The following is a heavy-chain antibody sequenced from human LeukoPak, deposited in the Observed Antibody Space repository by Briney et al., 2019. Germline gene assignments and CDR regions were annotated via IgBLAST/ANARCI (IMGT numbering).Heavy chain of an antibody. D-gene: IGHD4-17*01. V-gene: IGHV1-69*05. CDR3: AREEHDYGDYRSYYYYMDV. Sequence: SSVKVSCKASGGTFSSYAISWVRQAPGQGLEWMGRIIPIFGTANYAQKFQGRVTITTDESTSTAYMELSSLRSEDTAVCYCAREEHDYGDYRSYYYYMDVWGKGTTVTVSS. CDR2: IIPIFGTA. J-gene: IGHJ6*03. CDR1: GGTFSSYA.